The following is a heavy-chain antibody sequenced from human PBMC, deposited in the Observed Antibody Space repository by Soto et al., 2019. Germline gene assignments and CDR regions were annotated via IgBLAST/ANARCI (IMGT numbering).Heavy chain of an antibody. D-gene: IGHD4-17*01. V-gene: IGHV1-18*01. CDR1: GNTFASYG. J-gene: IGHJ6*02. Sequence: ASVKVSCKASGNTFASYGISWVRQAPGQGLEWMGWISPYNGDTDYSQKLQDRLTMTTDTSASTAYVELRNLRSDDTAVYYCAHLRKSYFNDYGIDVWGQGTTVTVSS. CDR2: ISPYNGDT. CDR3: AHLRKSYFNDYGIDV.